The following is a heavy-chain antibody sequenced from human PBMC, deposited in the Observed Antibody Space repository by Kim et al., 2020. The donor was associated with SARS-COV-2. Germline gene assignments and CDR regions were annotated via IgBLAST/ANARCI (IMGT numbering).Heavy chain of an antibody. Sequence: GESLKISRKGSGYSFNTYWIVWVRQVPGKGLEYMGLIFPGDSETRYSPSFQGHVTISVDKSISTAYLQWSSLTASDTATYYCARRYTFRTGTLDSWGQG. V-gene: IGHV5-51*01. CDR2: IFPGDSET. J-gene: IGHJ4*02. D-gene: IGHD3-16*02. CDR3: ARRYTFRTGTLDS. CDR1: GYSFNTYW.